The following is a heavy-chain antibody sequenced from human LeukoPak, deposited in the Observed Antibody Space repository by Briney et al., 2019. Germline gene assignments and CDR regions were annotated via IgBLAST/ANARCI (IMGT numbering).Heavy chain of an antibody. CDR1: GFTFSSYA. D-gene: IGHD2-2*01. CDR3: AKASPIVVVPAARPDY. J-gene: IGHJ4*02. V-gene: IGHV3-23*01. Sequence: GESLKISCAASGFTFSSYAMSWVRQAPGKGLEWVSAISGSGGSTYYADSVKGRFTISRDNSKNTLYLQMNSLRAEDTAVYYCAKASPIVVVPAARPDYWGQGTLVTVSS. CDR2: ISGSGGST.